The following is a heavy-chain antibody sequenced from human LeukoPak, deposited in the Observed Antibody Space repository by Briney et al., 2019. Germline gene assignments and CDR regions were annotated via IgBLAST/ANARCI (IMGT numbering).Heavy chain of an antibody. Sequence: ASVKVSCKASGYTFTSYGISWVRQAPGQGLEWMGWISAYNGNANYAQKLQGRVTMTTDTSTSTAYMELRSLRSDDTAVYYCARQPPPYYYMDVWGKGTTVTVSS. V-gene: IGHV1-18*01. CDR2: ISAYNGNA. D-gene: IGHD6-13*01. CDR3: ARQPPPYYYMDV. J-gene: IGHJ6*03. CDR1: GYTFTSYG.